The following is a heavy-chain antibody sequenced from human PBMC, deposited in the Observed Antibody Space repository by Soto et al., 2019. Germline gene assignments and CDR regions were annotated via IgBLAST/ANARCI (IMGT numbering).Heavy chain of an antibody. D-gene: IGHD6-19*01. Sequence: PGGSLRLSCAASGFTISSYWMSWVRQAPGKGLEWVANIKQDGSEKYYVDSVKGRFTISRDNAKNSLYLQMNSLRAEDTAVYYCARYIHRSSGWRRPSFDPWGQGTLVTSPQ. CDR1: GFTISSYW. CDR3: ARYIHRSSGWRRPSFDP. J-gene: IGHJ5*02. CDR2: IKQDGSEK. V-gene: IGHV3-7*01.